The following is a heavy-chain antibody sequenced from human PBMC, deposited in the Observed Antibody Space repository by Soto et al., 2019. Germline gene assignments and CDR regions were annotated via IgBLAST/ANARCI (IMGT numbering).Heavy chain of an antibody. CDR2: ISPDGGNK. D-gene: IGHD6-19*01. Sequence: GGSLRLSCAASGFTFSTTGMPWFRQAPGKGLEWVAVISPDGGNKYYGDSVKGRFTISRDNSKNTLYLQMNSLRADDTSVYYCAKDWGIAVASHWGQGTLVTVS. CDR3: AKDWGIAVASH. CDR1: GFTFSTTG. J-gene: IGHJ4*02. V-gene: IGHV3-30*18.